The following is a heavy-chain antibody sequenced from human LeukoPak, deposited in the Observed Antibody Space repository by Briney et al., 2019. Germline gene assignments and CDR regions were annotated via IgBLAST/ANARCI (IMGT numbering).Heavy chain of an antibody. J-gene: IGHJ3*02. V-gene: IGHV1-18*01. D-gene: IGHD2-2*01. Sequence: ASVKVSCKASGYTFTSYGISWVRQAPGQGLEWMGWISAYNGNTNYAQKLQGRVTMTTDTSTSTAYMELRSLRSEDTAVYYCEARCSSTSCYPGAFDIWGQGTMVTVSS. CDR2: ISAYNGNT. CDR1: GYTFTSYG. CDR3: EARCSSTSCYPGAFDI.